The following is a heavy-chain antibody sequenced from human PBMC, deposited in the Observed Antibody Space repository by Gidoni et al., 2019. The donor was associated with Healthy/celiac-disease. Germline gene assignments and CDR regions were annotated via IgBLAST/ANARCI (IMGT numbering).Heavy chain of an antibody. V-gene: IGHV4-34*01. CDR3: ARGLKQWPYKYYYYGMDV. D-gene: IGHD6-19*01. Sequence: QVQLQQWGAGLLKPSETLSLTCAVYGGSFSGYYWSWIRQPPGKGLEWIGEINHSGSTNYNPSLKSRVTISVDTSKNQFSLKLSSVTAADTAVYYCARGLKQWPYKYYYYGMDVWGQGTTVTVSS. CDR2: INHSGST. J-gene: IGHJ6*02. CDR1: GGSFSGYY.